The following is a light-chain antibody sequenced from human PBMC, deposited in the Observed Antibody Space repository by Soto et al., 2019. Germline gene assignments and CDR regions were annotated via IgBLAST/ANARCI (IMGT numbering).Light chain of an antibody. J-gene: IGKJ5*01. V-gene: IGKV3-15*01. CDR3: QQYSNWPT. CDR1: QSVSRN. Sequence: EIVMTQSPATLSVSQGERATLSCRASQSVSRNLAWYQQRPGQAPRLLISGASTRATGIAARFSGSGSGREFTLTISSLQSEDSALYYCQQYSNWPTFGQRTRLEVK. CDR2: GAS.